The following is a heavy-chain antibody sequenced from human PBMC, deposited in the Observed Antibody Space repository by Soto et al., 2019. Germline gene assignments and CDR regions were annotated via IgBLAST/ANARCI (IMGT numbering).Heavy chain of an antibody. CDR1: GFTVSSNY. J-gene: IGHJ4*02. CDR2: IYSGDNT. CDR3: ARDRPYGALNYFDY. D-gene: IGHD4-17*01. V-gene: IGHV3-66*01. Sequence: EVQLVESGGGLVQPGGSLRLSCAASGFTVSSNYMSWVRQAPGKGLEWVSVIYSGDNTYYADAVKGRFTISRDNSKNTLYLQMNSLRAEDTAVYYCARDRPYGALNYFDYWGQGTLVTVSS.